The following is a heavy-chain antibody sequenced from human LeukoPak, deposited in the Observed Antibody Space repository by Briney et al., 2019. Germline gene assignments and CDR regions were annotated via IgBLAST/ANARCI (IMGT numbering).Heavy chain of an antibody. Sequence: GGSLRLSCAASGFTVSSSYMSWVRQAPGKGLEWVSVIYSGGNTYYADSVKGRFTISRDNSKNTLYLQMNSLRAEDTAVYYCARDWVAASSFDIWGQGTMVTVSS. CDR2: IYSGGNT. J-gene: IGHJ3*02. V-gene: IGHV3-66*01. D-gene: IGHD6-13*01. CDR3: ARDWVAASSFDI. CDR1: GFTVSSSY.